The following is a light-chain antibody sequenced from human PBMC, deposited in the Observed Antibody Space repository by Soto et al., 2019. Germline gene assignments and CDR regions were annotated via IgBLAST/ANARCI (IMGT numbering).Light chain of an antibody. Sequence: QSALTQPASVSGSPGQSITISCTGTSSDVGSYNLVSWYQQHPGKAPKLMIYEVSKRPSGVSNRFSGSKSGNTASLTICGLQAEDEADYYCCAYAGSITYVVFGGGTKVTVL. CDR3: CAYAGSITYVV. CDR2: EVS. J-gene: IGLJ2*01. V-gene: IGLV2-23*02. CDR1: SSDVGSYNL.